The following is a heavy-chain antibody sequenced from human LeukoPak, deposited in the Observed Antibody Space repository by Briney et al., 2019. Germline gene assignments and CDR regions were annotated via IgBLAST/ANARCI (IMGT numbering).Heavy chain of an antibody. CDR2: INPNSGGT. CDR3: ARDAAYYYDSNYFDY. V-gene: IGHV1-2*02. CDR1: GYTFTDYY. Sequence: ASVKVSCKASGYTFTDYYMHWVRQAPGQGLEWMGWINPNSGGTNYAQKFQGRVTMTRDTSISTAYMELSRLRSDDTAVYYCARDAAYYYDSNYFDYWGQGTLVTVSS. D-gene: IGHD3-22*01. J-gene: IGHJ4*02.